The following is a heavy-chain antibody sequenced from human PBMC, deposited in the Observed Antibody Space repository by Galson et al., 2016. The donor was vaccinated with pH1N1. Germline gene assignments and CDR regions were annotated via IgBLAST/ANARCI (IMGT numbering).Heavy chain of an antibody. CDR3: AQYASPSEDPA. J-gene: IGHJ4*02. D-gene: IGHD2-2*01. CDR2: INPRDGGT. CDR1: TFTFTRYY. V-gene: IGHV1-46*01. Sequence: SVKVSCKASTFTFTRYYVHWVRQAPGQGLQWMGIINPRDGGTIYAQKLQDRVIMTRDMSTSTVYMELNNLRSEDTAMYYCAQYASPSEDPARGQGTLVTVSS.